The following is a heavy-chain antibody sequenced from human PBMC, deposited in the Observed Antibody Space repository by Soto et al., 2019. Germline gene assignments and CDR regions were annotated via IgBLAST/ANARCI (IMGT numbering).Heavy chain of an antibody. Sequence: QVQLVQSGAEVKKPGSSVKVSCKASGGTFSSYAISWVRQAPGQGLEWMGGIIPILGTANYAQKFQGRVTITADESTSTAYMELSSMRSEDTAVYYCASPMVRGVRNYYYGMDVWGQGTTVTDSS. CDR1: GGTFSSYA. CDR3: ASPMVRGVRNYYYGMDV. V-gene: IGHV1-69*11. D-gene: IGHD3-10*01. CDR2: IIPILGTA. J-gene: IGHJ6*02.